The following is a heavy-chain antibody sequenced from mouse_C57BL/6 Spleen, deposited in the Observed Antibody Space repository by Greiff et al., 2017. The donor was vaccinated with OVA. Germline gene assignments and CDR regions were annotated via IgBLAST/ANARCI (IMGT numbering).Heavy chain of an antibody. CDR2: IDPSDSYT. V-gene: IGHV1-69*01. Sequence: QVQLQQPGAELVMPGASVKLSCKASGYIFTSYWMHWVKQRPGQGLEWIGEIDPSDSYTNYNQKFKGKSTLTVDKSSSTAYMQLSSLTSEDSAVYYCARNSNYADYWGQGTTLTVSS. D-gene: IGHD2-5*01. J-gene: IGHJ2*01. CDR3: ARNSNYADY. CDR1: GYIFTSYW.